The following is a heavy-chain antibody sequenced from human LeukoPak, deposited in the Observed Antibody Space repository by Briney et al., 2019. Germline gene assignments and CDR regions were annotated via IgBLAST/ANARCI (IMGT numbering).Heavy chain of an antibody. Sequence: SETLSLTCTVSGGSISSSSYYWGWIRQPPGKGLEWIGSIYYSGSTYYNPSLKSRVTISVDTSKNQFSLKLSSVTAADTAVYYCARVHTGLYYYDSSGAWMFDYWGQGTLVTVSS. D-gene: IGHD3-22*01. V-gene: IGHV4-39*01. CDR2: IYYSGST. J-gene: IGHJ4*02. CDR3: ARVHTGLYYYDSSGAWMFDY. CDR1: GGSISSSSYY.